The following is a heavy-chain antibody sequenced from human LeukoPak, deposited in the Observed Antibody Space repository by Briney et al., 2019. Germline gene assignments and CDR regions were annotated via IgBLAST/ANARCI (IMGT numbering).Heavy chain of an antibody. CDR2: ISYDGSNK. D-gene: IGHD6-13*01. J-gene: IGHJ4*02. Sequence: PGGSLRLSCAASGFAFSDYSMNWVRQAPGKGLEWVAVISYDGSNKYYADSVKGRFTISRDNSKNTLSLQMNSLRAEDTAVYYCAKGQKPVIAALAFDYWGQGTLVTVSS. V-gene: IGHV3-30*18. CDR1: GFAFSDYS. CDR3: AKGQKPVIAALAFDY.